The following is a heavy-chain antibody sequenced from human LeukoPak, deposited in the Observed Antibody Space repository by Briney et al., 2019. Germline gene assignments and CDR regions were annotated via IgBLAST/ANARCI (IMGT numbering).Heavy chain of an antibody. Sequence: SETLSLTCTVSGGSISSYYWSWIRQPAGKGLEWIGRIYTSGSTKYNPSLKSRVTMSVDTSKNQFSLKLSSVTAADTAVYYCASTIFGVVIGLGWFDPWGQGTLVTVSS. V-gene: IGHV4-4*07. CDR3: ASTIFGVVIGLGWFDP. CDR1: GGSISSYY. D-gene: IGHD3-3*01. CDR2: IYTSGST. J-gene: IGHJ5*02.